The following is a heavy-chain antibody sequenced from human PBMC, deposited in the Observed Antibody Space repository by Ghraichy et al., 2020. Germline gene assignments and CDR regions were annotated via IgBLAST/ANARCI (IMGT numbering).Heavy chain of an antibody. D-gene: IGHD6-13*01. CDR2: INHCGST. V-gene: IGHV4-34*01. CDR1: GGSFTSYY. CDR3: ARGRNSSQQLVPLPFDY. Sequence: SETLSLTCAVYGGSFTSYYWSWIRQPPGKGLEWIGEINHCGSTNYNPSLKSRVTLSVDRSKDQFSLKLSSVTAADTAVFYCARGRNSSQQLVPLPFDYWGQGTLLTVSS. J-gene: IGHJ4*02.